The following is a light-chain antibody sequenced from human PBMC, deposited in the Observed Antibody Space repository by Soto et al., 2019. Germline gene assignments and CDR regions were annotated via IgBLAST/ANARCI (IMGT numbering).Light chain of an antibody. J-gene: IGKJ2*01. V-gene: IGKV3-20*01. CDR1: QSVASSY. Sequence: EIVLTQSPGTLSLSPGEGATLSCRASQSVASSYLAWYQQKPGQAPRLIIYGASNRATGTPDRFSGGGSGIDFTLTISRLEPEDFAVYYCQQYGSSSFTFGQGTKLEIK. CDR2: GAS. CDR3: QQYGSSSFT.